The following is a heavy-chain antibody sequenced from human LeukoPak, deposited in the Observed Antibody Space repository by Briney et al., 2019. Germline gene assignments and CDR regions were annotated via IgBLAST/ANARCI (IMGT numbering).Heavy chain of an antibody. V-gene: IGHV3-33*08. CDR3: ARDFGPKLRFLDC. J-gene: IGHJ4*02. CDR1: GFTFSSYG. Sequence: PGTSLRLSCAASGFTFSSYGMHWVRQAPGKGLEWVAVIWYDGSNKYYADSVKGRFTISRDNSKNTLYLQMNSLRAEDTAVYYCARDFGPKLRFLDCWGQGTLVTVSS. CDR2: IWYDGSNK. D-gene: IGHD3-3*01.